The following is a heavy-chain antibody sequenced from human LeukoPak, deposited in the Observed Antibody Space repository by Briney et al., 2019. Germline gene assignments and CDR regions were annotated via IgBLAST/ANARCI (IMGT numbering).Heavy chain of an antibody. CDR2: INHSGST. J-gene: IGHJ6*03. V-gene: IGHV4-34*01. CDR3: ARYLRITIFGVSIFNYYMDV. Sequence: SETLSLTCAVYGGSFSGYYWSWIRQPPGKGLEWIGEINHSGSTNYNPYLKSRVTISVDTSKNQFSLKLSSVTAADTAVYYCARYLRITIFGVSIFNYYMDVWGKGTTVTVSS. CDR1: GGSFSGYY. D-gene: IGHD3-3*01.